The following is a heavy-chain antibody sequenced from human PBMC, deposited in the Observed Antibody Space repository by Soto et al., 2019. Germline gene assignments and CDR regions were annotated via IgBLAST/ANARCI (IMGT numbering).Heavy chain of an antibody. D-gene: IGHD3-10*01. Sequence: SHTLSLTCAISGDSVSSNSAAWNWIRQSPSRGLEWLGRTYYRSKWYNDYAISVKSRMIINPDTSNNQFSLQLNSVTPEDTAVYYRVRDYYGSATTNWFDPRGQGTRVTVS. V-gene: IGHV6-1*01. CDR1: GDSVSSNSAA. CDR2: TYYRSKWYN. CDR3: VRDYYGSATTNWFDP. J-gene: IGHJ5*02.